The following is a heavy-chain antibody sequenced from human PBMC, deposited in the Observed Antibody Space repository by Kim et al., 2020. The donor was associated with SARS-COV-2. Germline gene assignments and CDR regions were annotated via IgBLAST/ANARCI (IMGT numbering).Heavy chain of an antibody. CDR3: ARALAAGTGC. D-gene: IGHD6-13*01. V-gene: IGHV1-3*01. J-gene: IGHJ4*02. CDR1: GYTLSNYD. CDR2: ITAATGHA. Sequence: ASVKVSCKASGYTLSNYDIHWVRQAPGQGLDWMGGITAATGHAAYSRKFQGRVTITRDTSTNTAYVELTSLTSEDTAIYFCARALAAGTGCWGKGTLVTVSS.